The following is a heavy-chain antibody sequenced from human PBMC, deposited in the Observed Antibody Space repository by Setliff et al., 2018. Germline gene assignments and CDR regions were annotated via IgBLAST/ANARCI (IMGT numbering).Heavy chain of an antibody. CDR3: AREQWLDPPGYYYMDV. CDR1: GYPISSGHY. D-gene: IGHD6-19*01. J-gene: IGHJ6*03. CDR2: IYIGGSA. Sequence: SETLSLTCTVSGYPISSGHYWGWIRQPPGKGLEWIGHIYIGGSANYNTSLKSRVTMSIDTSKNQFSLKLNSVTAADMAVYYCAREQWLDPPGYYYMDVWAKGTTVTVSS. V-gene: IGHV4-38-2*02.